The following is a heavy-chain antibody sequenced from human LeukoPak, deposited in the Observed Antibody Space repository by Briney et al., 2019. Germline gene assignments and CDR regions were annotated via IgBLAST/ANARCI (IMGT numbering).Heavy chain of an antibody. CDR3: AREDGSSWIDY. V-gene: IGHV1-46*01. J-gene: IGHJ4*02. Sequence: GASVRVSSTASGYTFTSYYMHWVRQAPGQGLEWMGIINPSGGSTSYAQKFQGRVTMTRDTSTSTVYMELSSLRSEDTAVYYCAREDGSSWIDYWGQGTLVTVSS. CDR2: INPSGGST. D-gene: IGHD6-13*01. CDR1: GYTFTSYY.